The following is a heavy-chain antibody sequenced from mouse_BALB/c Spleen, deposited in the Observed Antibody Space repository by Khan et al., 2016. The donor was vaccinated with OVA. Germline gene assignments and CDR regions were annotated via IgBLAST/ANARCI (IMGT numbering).Heavy chain of an antibody. V-gene: IGHV1S29*02. CDR2: IFPNSGGS. J-gene: IGHJ3*01. CDR3: VRSGYGSFAY. Sequence: EVQLQESGPELVKPGASVKISCKASGYTFTDYNMDWVKQSHGKSLEWVGYIFPNSGGSGYNQKFKTKATLTVDSSSSTAYMDHRSLTSEDSAVYYCVRSGYGSFAYWGQGTLVTVSA. CDR1: GYTFTDYN. D-gene: IGHD1-1*01.